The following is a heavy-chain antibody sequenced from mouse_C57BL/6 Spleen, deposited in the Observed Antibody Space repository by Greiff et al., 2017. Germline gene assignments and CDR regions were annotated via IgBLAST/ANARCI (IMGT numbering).Heavy chain of an antibody. V-gene: IGHV1-52*01. J-gene: IGHJ3*01. Sequence: QVQLKQPGAELVRPGSSVKLSCKASGYTFTSYWMHWVKQRPIQGLEWIGNIDPSDSETHYNQKFKDKATLTVDKSSSTAYMQLSSLTSEDSAVYYCARTSITAVPNEFAYWGQGTLVTVSA. D-gene: IGHD1-1*01. CDR1: GYTFTSYW. CDR3: ARTSITAVPNEFAY. CDR2: IDPSDSET.